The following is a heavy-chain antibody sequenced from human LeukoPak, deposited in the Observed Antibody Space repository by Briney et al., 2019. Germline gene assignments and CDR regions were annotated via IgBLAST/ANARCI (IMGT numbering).Heavy chain of an antibody. J-gene: IGHJ4*02. CDR2: ISYDGSNK. D-gene: IGHD2-2*01. V-gene: IGHV3-30-3*01. CDR1: GFTFSSYA. Sequence: GGSLRLSCAASGFTFSSYAMHWVRQAPGKGLEWVAVISYDGSNKYYADSVKGRFTISRDNSKNTLYLQMNSLRAEDTAVYYCARPPGGYCSSTSCRRKGGFDYWGQGTLVTVSS. CDR3: ARPPGGYCSSTSCRRKGGFDY.